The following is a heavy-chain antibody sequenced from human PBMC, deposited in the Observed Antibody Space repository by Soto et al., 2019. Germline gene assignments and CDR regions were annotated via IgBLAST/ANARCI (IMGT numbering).Heavy chain of an antibody. CDR2: IYYSGST. D-gene: IGHD6-25*01. V-gene: IGHV4-31*03. CDR3: ARESGGYDSSTRYGLDV. Sequence: TLSLTCSVSGGSSSSVGHYWTWILQQPGKGLEWIGYIYYSGSTDYNPSLKSRVTISVDRSKNQFSLNLSSVTAADTAIYYCARESGGYDSSTRYGLDVWGQGTTVTVSS. J-gene: IGHJ6*02. CDR1: GGSSSSVGHY.